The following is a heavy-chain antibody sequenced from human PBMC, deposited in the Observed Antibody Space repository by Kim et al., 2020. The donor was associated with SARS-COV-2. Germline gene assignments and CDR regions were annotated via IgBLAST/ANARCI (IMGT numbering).Heavy chain of an antibody. CDR2: ISYDGSNK. Sequence: GGSLRLSCAASGFTFSSYGMHWVRQAPGKGLEWVAVISYDGSNKYYADSVKGRFTISRDNSKNTLYLQMNSLRAEDTAVYYCAKDQDTAMANYYFDYWGQGTLVTVSS. J-gene: IGHJ4*02. CDR1: GFTFSSYG. V-gene: IGHV3-30*18. CDR3: AKDQDTAMANYYFDY. D-gene: IGHD5-18*01.